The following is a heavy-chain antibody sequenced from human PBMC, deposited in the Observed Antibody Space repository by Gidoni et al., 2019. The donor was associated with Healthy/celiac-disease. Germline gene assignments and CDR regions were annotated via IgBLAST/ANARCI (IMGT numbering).Heavy chain of an antibody. CDR3: AEVPAAMDGFDY. V-gene: IGHV1-3*01. CDR1: GYTFTSYA. J-gene: IGHJ4*02. D-gene: IGHD2-2*01. Sequence: QVQLVQSGAEVKKPGASVKVSCKATGYTFTSYAMHWVRQAPGQRLEWMGWINAGNGNTKYSQKFQGRVTITRDTSASTAYMELSSLRSEDTAVYYCAEVPAAMDGFDYWGQGTLVTVSS. CDR2: INAGNGNT.